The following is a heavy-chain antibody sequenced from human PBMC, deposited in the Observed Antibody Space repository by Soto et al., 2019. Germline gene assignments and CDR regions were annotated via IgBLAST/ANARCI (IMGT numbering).Heavy chain of an antibody. CDR2: ISSSGSTI. CDR3: AAGRAVAGTLD. D-gene: IGHD6-19*01. V-gene: IGHV3-48*03. J-gene: IGHJ4*02. CDR1: GFTFSSYE. Sequence: GGSLRLSCAASGFTFSSYEMNWVRQAPGKGLEWVSYISSSGSTIYYADSVKGRSTISRDNAKNSLYLQMNSLRAEDTAVYYCAAGRAVAGTLDWGQGTLVTVSS.